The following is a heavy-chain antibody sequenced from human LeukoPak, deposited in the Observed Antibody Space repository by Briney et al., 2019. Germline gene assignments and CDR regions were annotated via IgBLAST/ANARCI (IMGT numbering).Heavy chain of an antibody. V-gene: IGHV3-23*01. CDR3: AKDRNSGSYYRGPNFDY. Sequence: GGSLRLSCAASGFPFSSYAMSWVRQAPGKGLEWVSAISGSGGSTYYADSVKGRFTISRDNSKNTLYLQMNSLRAEDTAVYYCAKDRNSGSYYRGPNFDYWGQGTLVTVSS. D-gene: IGHD1-26*01. CDR2: ISGSGGST. J-gene: IGHJ4*02. CDR1: GFPFSSYA.